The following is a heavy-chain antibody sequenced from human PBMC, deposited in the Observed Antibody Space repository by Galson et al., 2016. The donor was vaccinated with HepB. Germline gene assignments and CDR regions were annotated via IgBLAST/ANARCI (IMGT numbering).Heavy chain of an antibody. CDR1: GFTFSSYG. CDR3: AKTTAMVAYYYYGMDV. J-gene: IGHJ6*04. Sequence: SLRLSCAASGFTFSSYGIHWVRQAPGKGLEWVAVISFGGSFKYYADSVQGRFTISRDNSKNMIYLQMSSLRAEDTAVYYCAKTTAMVAYYYYGMDVWGKGTTVTVSS. D-gene: IGHD5-18*01. CDR2: ISFGGSFK. V-gene: IGHV3-30*18.